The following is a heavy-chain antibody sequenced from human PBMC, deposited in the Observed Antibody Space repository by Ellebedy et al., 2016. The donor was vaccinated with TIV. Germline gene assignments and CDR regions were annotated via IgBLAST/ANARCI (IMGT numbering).Heavy chain of an antibody. CDR2: IIPILGMT. Sequence: SVKVSCKTSGGTFINYAFNWVRQAPGQGLEWMGRIIPILGMTNYAQKFQGRVTITADKFTSTAYMELSSLRSEDTAVYYCARVDDSSGYYSPFYNWGQGTLVTVSS. D-gene: IGHD3-22*01. V-gene: IGHV1-69*04. CDR3: ARVDDSSGYYSPFYN. J-gene: IGHJ4*02. CDR1: GGTFINYA.